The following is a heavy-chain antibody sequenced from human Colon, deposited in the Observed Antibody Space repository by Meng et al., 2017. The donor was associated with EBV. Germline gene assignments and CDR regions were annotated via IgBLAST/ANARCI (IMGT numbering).Heavy chain of an antibody. V-gene: IGHV4-30-4*01. Sequence: QVQLQESGTGLVEPSQTLSLTCTVSGGSMSSGNYYWSWIRQPPGKGLEWIGYIHHSGSAYYNPPLKSRVSISVDTSKNQFSLNLNSMTAADTAVYYCASFDHIPRRNYFDYWGQGTLVTVSS. CDR1: GGSMSSGNYY. CDR2: IHHSGSA. D-gene: IGHD2-21*01. J-gene: IGHJ4*02. CDR3: ASFDHIPRRNYFDY.